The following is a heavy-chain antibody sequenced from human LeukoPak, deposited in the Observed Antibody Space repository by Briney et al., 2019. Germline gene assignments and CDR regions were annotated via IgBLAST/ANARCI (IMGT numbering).Heavy chain of an antibody. CDR3: ARARGYSYGGWFDP. J-gene: IGHJ5*02. V-gene: IGHV4-34*01. D-gene: IGHD5-18*01. CDR1: GGSSSGYY. CDR2: INHSGST. Sequence: SETLSLTCAVYGGSSSGYYWSWIRQPPGKGLEWIGEINHSGSTNYNPSLKSRVTISVDTSKNQFSLKLSSVTAADTAVYYCARARGYSYGGWFDPWGQGTLVTVSS.